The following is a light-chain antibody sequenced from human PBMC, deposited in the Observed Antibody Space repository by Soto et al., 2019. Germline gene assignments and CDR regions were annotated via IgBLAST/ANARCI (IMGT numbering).Light chain of an antibody. CDR3: QQYHSYPWT. V-gene: IGKV1-5*03. J-gene: IGKJ1*01. CDR1: EIINTW. CDR2: KAS. Sequence: DIQMTQSPSILSASVGDRVTVTCRASEIINTWVAWYQQKPGKAPYLLIYKASNLEDGVPSRFSGTGSGTEFTLTISSVQSDDFATYYCQQYHSYPWTFGQGTKVDLK.